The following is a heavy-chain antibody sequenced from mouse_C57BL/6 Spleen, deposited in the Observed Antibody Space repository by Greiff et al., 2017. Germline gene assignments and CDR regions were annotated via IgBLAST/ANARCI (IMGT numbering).Heavy chain of an antibody. CDR3: ARTNYGSSYVLDY. Sequence: VQLQQPGAELVKPGASVKMSCKASGYTFTSYWITWVKQRPGQGLEWIGDIYPGSGSTNYNEKFKSKATLTVDTSSSTAYMQLSSLTSEDSAVYYCARTNYGSSYVLDYWGQGTTLTVSS. CDR1: GYTFTSYW. CDR2: IYPGSGST. D-gene: IGHD1-1*01. V-gene: IGHV1-55*01. J-gene: IGHJ2*01.